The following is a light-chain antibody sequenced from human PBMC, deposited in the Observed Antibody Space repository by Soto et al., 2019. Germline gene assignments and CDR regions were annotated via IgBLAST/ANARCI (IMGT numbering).Light chain of an antibody. CDR2: DTS. CDR3: LLSDSGAVV. CDR1: TGAVTSGHY. Sequence: QAVVTQEPSLTVSPGGTVTLTCGSSTGAVTSGHYPYWFQQKPGQAPRTLIYDTSNKHSWTPARFSASLLGGKAALTLSGGQREDEAKYYCLLSDSGAVVFGEGTKLTVL. J-gene: IGLJ2*01. V-gene: IGLV7-46*01.